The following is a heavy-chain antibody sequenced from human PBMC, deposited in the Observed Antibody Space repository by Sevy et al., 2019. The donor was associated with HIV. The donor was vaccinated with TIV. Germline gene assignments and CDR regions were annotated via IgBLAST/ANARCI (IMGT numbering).Heavy chain of an antibody. V-gene: IGHV3-23*01. CDR3: AREGCTKPHDY. D-gene: IGHD2-8*01. CDR1: GFTFSKYS. CDR2: LSFGCGEI. Sequence: GGSLRLSCAASGFTFSKYSMSWVRQPPGKGLEWVSTLSFGCGEINYAVSVKDRFTISRDNSKSSVYLQMNNLRPEDTAVYYCAREGCTKPHDYWGQRTLVTVSS. J-gene: IGHJ4*02.